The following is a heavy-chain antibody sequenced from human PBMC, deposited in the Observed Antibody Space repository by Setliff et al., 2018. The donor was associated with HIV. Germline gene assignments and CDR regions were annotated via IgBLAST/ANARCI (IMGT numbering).Heavy chain of an antibody. CDR3: ARARFLEWLPDY. J-gene: IGHJ4*02. D-gene: IGHD3-3*01. CDR1: GYTFTSYD. Sequence: ASVKVSCKASGYTFTSYDINWVRQATGQGLEWMGWMNPNSGTRGYAQKFQGRVTITRDTSASTAYMELSSLRSEDTAVYYRARARFLEWLPDYWGQGTLVTVSS. V-gene: IGHV1-8*01. CDR2: MNPNSGTR.